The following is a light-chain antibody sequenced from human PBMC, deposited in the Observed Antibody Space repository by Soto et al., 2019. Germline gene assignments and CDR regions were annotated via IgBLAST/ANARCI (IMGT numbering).Light chain of an antibody. CDR1: QTISSN. CDR3: QHYNNWVGT. V-gene: IGKV3-15*01. Sequence: EVVMTQSPATLSVSPGERATLSCRANQTISSNLAWYQQKPGQAPRLLIYGASTKATGIPARFSGSGSGTEFTLTISSLQSEDFTVYYCQHYNNWVGTFGLGTKVEIK. J-gene: IGKJ4*01. CDR2: GAS.